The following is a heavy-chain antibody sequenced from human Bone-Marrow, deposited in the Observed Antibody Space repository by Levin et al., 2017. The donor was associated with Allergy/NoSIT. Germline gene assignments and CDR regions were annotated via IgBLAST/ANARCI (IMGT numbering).Heavy chain of an antibody. Sequence: SQTLSLTCSVSGVSISSNYWSWIRQPAGKGLEWIGRISASGSTNYNPSLKTRLTMSVDKSKNQFSLKLNSVTAADTAVYYCAGEREYSTSCVPCWFDPWGQGTLVTVSS. D-gene: IGHD6-6*01. J-gene: IGHJ5*02. V-gene: IGHV4-4*07. CDR3: AGEREYSTSCVPCWFDP. CDR1: GVSISSNY. CDR2: ISASGST.